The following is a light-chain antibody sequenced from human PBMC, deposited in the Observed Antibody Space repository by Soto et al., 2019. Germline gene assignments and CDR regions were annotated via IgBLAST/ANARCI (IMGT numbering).Light chain of an antibody. CDR2: GAS. Sequence: DIQMTQSPPSLSASVGDRVTVSCRASQGIGNALGWYQQKPGKPPKVLIYGASSLESGVPSRFSGSGSGTEFTPTISSLQPDDFATYYCQQYNSYSWTFGQGTKVDIK. J-gene: IGKJ1*01. V-gene: IGKV1-17*01. CDR3: QQYNSYSWT. CDR1: QGIGNA.